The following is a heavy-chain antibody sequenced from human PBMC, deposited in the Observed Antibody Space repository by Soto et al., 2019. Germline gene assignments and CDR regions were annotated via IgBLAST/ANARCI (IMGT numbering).Heavy chain of an antibody. CDR3: ARDLGGWPDY. CDR1: GYTFTSYA. J-gene: IGHJ4*02. Sequence: QVQLVQSGAEVKKPGASVKVSCKASGYTFTSYAIHWVRQAPGQRLEWMGWINAGNGNTKYSQKFQDRVTIPRDTSASTAYMELSSLRSEDTAVYYCARDLGGWPDYWGQGTLVTVSS. CDR2: INAGNGNT. V-gene: IGHV1-3*01. D-gene: IGHD6-19*01.